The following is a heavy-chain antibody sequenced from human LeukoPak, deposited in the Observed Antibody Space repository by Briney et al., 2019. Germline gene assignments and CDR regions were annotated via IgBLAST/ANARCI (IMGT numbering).Heavy chain of an antibody. V-gene: IGHV3-21*01. CDR1: GFTFSSYS. Sequence: PGGSLRLSCAASGFTFSSYSMNWVRQAPGKGLEWVSSISSSSYIYYADSVKGRFTISRDNAKNSLYLQMNSLRAEDTAVYYCARRDFITIFGVVISGGFDPWGQGTLVTVSS. D-gene: IGHD3-3*01. CDR2: ISSSSYI. J-gene: IGHJ5*02. CDR3: ARRDFITIFGVVISGGFDP.